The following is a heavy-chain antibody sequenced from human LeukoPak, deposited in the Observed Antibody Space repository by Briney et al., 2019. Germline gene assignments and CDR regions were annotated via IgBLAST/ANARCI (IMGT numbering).Heavy chain of an antibody. CDR2: INPNSGGT. D-gene: IGHD4-17*01. V-gene: IGHV1-2*06. J-gene: IGHJ5*02. CDR3: ARAPLYYGDQNNWFDP. CDR1: GYTFTGYY. Sequence: ASVKVSCKASGYTFTGYYMHWVRQAPGQGLEWMGRINPNSGGTNYALKFQGRVTMTRDTSISTAYMELSRLRSDDTAVYYCARAPLYYGDQNNWFDPWGQGTLVTVSS.